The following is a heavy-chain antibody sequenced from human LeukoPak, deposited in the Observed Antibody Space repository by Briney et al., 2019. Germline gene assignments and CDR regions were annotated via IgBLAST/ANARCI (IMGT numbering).Heavy chain of an antibody. V-gene: IGHV3-21*01. J-gene: IGHJ6*02. D-gene: IGHD3-3*01. Sequence: GGSLRLSCAASGFTFSSYSMNWVRQAPGKGLEWVSSISSSSSYIYYADSVKGRFTISRDNAKNSLYLQMNSLRGEDTAVYYCARFGLRLAGMDVWGQGTTVTVSS. CDR1: GFTFSSYS. CDR2: ISSSSSYI. CDR3: ARFGLRLAGMDV.